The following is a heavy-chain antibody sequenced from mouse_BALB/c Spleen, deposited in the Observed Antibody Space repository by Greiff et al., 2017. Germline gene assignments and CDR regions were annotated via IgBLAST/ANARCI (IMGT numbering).Heavy chain of an antibody. J-gene: IGHJ1*01. CDR1: GYTFTDYD. CDR3: TGSVYGNYEYFDV. CDR2: IDPETGGT. D-gene: IGHD2-10*02. V-gene: IGHV1-15*01. Sequence: QVQLQQSGAELVRPGASVTLSCKASGYTFTDYDMHWVKQTPVHGLEWIGAIDPETGGTAYNQKFKGKATLTADKSSSTAYMELRSLTSEDSAVYYCTGSVYGNYEYFDVWGAGTTVTVSS.